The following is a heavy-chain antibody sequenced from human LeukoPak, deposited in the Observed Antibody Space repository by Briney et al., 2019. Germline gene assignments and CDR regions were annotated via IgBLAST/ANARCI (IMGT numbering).Heavy chain of an antibody. CDR2: IKQDGSEK. V-gene: IGHV3-7*01. CDR3: TTGEYYDILTGYYIPTHLGY. J-gene: IGHJ4*02. CDR1: GFTFSSYW. Sequence: GGPLRLSCAASGFTFSSYWMSWVRQAPGKGLEWVANIKQDGSEKYYVDSVKGRFTISRDNAKNSLYLQMNSLRAEDTAVYYCTTGEYYDILTGYYIPTHLGYWGQGTLVTVSS. D-gene: IGHD3-9*01.